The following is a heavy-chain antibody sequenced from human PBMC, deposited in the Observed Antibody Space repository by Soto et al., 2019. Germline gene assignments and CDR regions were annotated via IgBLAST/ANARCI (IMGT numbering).Heavy chain of an antibody. D-gene: IGHD4-17*01. V-gene: IGHV3-23*01. Sequence: EVQLLESGGGLVQPGGSLRLSCAASGFTFSSYAMSWVRQAPGKGLEWVSAISGSGGSTYYADSVKGRFTISRDNSKNTLYPQMNSLRAEDTAVYYCAKDNGFYGGNSPNDYWGQGTLVTVSS. CDR2: ISGSGGST. CDR3: AKDNGFYGGNSPNDY. J-gene: IGHJ4*02. CDR1: GFTFSSYA.